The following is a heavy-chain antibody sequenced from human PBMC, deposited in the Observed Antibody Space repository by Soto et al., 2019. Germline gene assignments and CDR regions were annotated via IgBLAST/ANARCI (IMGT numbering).Heavy chain of an antibody. V-gene: IGHV1-69*06. Sequence: SVKVSCKASGGTFSSYAISWVRQAPGQGLEWMGGIIPIFGTANYAQKFQGRVTITADKSTSTAYMELGSLRSEDTAVYYCARFIAARPGDYYYYYGMDVWGQGTTVTVSS. CDR3: ARFIAARPGDYYYYYGMDV. D-gene: IGHD6-6*01. CDR1: GGTFSSYA. J-gene: IGHJ6*02. CDR2: IIPIFGTA.